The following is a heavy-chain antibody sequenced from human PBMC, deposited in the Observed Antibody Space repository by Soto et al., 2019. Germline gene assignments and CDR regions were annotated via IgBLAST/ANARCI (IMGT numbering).Heavy chain of an antibody. Sequence: SETLSLTCAVYGGSFSGYYWSWIRQPPGKGLEWIGEINHSGSTNYNPSLKSRVTISVDTSKNQFSLKLSSVTAADTAVYYCARHRRVLQFLEWLFLDYWGHGTLVTVSS. CDR3: ARHRRVLQFLEWLFLDY. CDR1: GGSFSGYY. D-gene: IGHD3-3*01. CDR2: INHSGST. J-gene: IGHJ4*01. V-gene: IGHV4-34*01.